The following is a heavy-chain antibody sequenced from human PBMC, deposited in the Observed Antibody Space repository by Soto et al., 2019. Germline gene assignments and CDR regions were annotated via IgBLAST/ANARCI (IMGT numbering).Heavy chain of an antibody. CDR1: TSTFSIYA. CDR2: IGGSGGDT. CDR3: AKDAPGSGWRCVY. V-gene: IGHV3-23*01. J-gene: IGHJ4*02. D-gene: IGHD3-22*01. Sequence: AGSLRLSCSPSTSTFSIYAITWVRQAPGKVLEWVSTIGGSGGDTSYADFVSGHFTISRDNSRNTLYLQMNSLRAEDTTVYYSAKDAPGSGWRCVYCGQRTLVTACS.